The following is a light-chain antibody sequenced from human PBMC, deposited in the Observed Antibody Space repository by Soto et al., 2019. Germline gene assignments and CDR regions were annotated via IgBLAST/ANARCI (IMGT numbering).Light chain of an antibody. CDR1: QSVSSY. J-gene: IGKJ3*01. CDR2: DAS. V-gene: IGKV3-11*01. Sequence: EIVLTQSPATLSLSPGERSTLSCRASQSVSSYLAWYQQKPGQAPRLLIYDASNRATGIPARFSGSGSGTDFTLTISSLEPEDFAIYYCEQRSNWPRLFGPGTKVDIQ. CDR3: EQRSNWPRL.